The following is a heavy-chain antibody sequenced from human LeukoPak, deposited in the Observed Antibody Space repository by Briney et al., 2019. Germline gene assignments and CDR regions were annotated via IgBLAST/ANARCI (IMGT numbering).Heavy chain of an antibody. J-gene: IGHJ3*02. CDR1: GCSISSNNW. CDR3: ARWVGHGSDPQAFDI. D-gene: IGHD5-12*01. CDR2: IHHSGNT. Sequence: SETLSLTCAVSGCSISSNNWWSWVRQAPGKWLEWIAEIHHSGNTNYNPSLKSRVTISIDKSKNQLSLRVTSVTAADTALYYCARWVGHGSDPQAFDIWGQGTMVTVSS. V-gene: IGHV4-4*02.